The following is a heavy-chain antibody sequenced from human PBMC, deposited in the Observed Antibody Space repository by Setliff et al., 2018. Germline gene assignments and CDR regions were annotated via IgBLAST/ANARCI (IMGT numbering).Heavy chain of an antibody. Sequence: ASVKVSCKASGYTFTSYGISWVRQAPGQGLEWMGWISAYNGNTNYAQKLQGRVTMTTDTSTSTAYMELRSLRSDDTAVYYCARGSSSGYYFDYGMDVWGQGTTVTVSS. CDR2: ISAYNGNT. V-gene: IGHV1-18*01. J-gene: IGHJ6*02. CDR1: GYTFTSYG. CDR3: ARGSSSGYYFDYGMDV. D-gene: IGHD6-6*01.